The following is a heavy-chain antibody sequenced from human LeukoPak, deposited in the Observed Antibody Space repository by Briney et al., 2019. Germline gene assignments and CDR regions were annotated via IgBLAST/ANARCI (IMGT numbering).Heavy chain of an antibody. Sequence: PSETLSLTCTVSGGSISSYYWSWIRQPAGKGLEWIGRIYTSGSTNYNPSLKSRVTMSVDTSKNQFSLKLSSVTAADTAVYYCARSGDYCSGGSCYFPLYYYYYMDVWGKGTTVTVSS. CDR3: ARSGDYCSGGSCYFPLYYYYYMDV. CDR1: GGSISSYY. D-gene: IGHD2-15*01. V-gene: IGHV4-4*07. CDR2: IYTSGST. J-gene: IGHJ6*03.